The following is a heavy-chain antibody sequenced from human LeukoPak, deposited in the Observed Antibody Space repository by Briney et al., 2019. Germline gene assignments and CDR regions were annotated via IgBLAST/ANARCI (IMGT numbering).Heavy chain of an antibody. V-gene: IGHV3-21*01. Sequence: PGGSLRLSCVASGFRFSSYSLSWVRQAPGKGLEWVSYISSRSGYIYYADSVQGRFTISRDNAKNSLYLQMDSLRAEDTAVYYCARDLGWYYFDYWGQGTLVTVSS. J-gene: IGHJ4*02. D-gene: IGHD1-26*01. CDR2: ISSRSGYI. CDR3: ARDLGWYYFDY. CDR1: GFRFSSYS.